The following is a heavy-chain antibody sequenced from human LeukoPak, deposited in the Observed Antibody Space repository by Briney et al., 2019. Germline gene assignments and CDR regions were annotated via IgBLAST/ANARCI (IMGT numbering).Heavy chain of an antibody. CDR2: IKQDGSEK. CDR3: ARVLDDYVWGTTMDY. Sequence: GGSLRLSCAASGFTFSSYWMSWVRQAPGKGLEWVVNIKQDGSEKYYVDSVKGRFTISRDNAKNSLYLQMNSLRAEDTAVYYCARVLDDYVWGTTMDYWGQGTLVTVSS. CDR1: GFTFSSYW. D-gene: IGHD3-16*01. V-gene: IGHV3-7*01. J-gene: IGHJ4*02.